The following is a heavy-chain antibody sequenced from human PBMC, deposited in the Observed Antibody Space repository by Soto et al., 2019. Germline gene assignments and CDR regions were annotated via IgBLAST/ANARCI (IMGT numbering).Heavy chain of an antibody. CDR3: ARGRNFDY. J-gene: IGHJ4*02. CDR2: IYYSAST. V-gene: IGHV4-59*11. CDR1: GGSISSHY. Sequence: PSETLSLTCTVSGGSISSHYWSWIRQPPGKGLEWIGYIYYSASTNYNPSLKSRVTISVDTSKNQFSLKLSSVTAADTAVYYCARGRNFDYWGQGTLVTVSS.